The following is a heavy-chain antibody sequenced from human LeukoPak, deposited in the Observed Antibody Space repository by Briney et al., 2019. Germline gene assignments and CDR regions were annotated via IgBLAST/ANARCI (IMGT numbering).Heavy chain of an antibody. Sequence: PSETLSLTCTVSGGSISSYYWSWIRQPPGKGLEWIGYIYYSGSTNYNPSLKSRVTISVDTSKNQFSLKLSSVTAADTAVYYCARVSQGGYYDSSGYPDYWGQGTLVTVSS. CDR3: ARVSQGGYYDSSGYPDY. CDR2: IYYSGST. V-gene: IGHV4-59*01. CDR1: GGSISSYY. J-gene: IGHJ4*02. D-gene: IGHD3-22*01.